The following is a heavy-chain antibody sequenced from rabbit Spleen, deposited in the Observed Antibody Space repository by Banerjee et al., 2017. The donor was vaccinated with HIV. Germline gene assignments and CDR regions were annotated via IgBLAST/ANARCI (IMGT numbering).Heavy chain of an antibody. CDR3: ARDTASSFSSYGMDL. D-gene: IGHD8-1*01. CDR2: IDAGASGFT. CDR1: GVSFSISSY. Sequence: QSLEESGGDLVKPGASLTLTCTASGVSFSISSYMCWVRQAPGKGLEWIACIDAGASGFTYFATWAKGRFTISKTSSTTVTLQMTRLTAADTATYFCARDTASSFSSYGMDLWGQCTLVTVS. V-gene: IGHV1S40*01. J-gene: IGHJ6*01.